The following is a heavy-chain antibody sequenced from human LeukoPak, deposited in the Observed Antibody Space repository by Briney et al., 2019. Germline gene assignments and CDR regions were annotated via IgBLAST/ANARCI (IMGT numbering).Heavy chain of an antibody. CDR3: AKDLLTRRGKPGVTVQVY. CDR1: GFTFSSYG. V-gene: IGHV3-30*18. D-gene: IGHD3-10*01. CDR2: ISYDGSNK. J-gene: IGHJ4*02. Sequence: GGSLRLSCAASGFTFSSYGMHWVRQAPGKGLEWVAVISYDGSNKYYADSVKGRFTISRDNSKNTLYLQMNSLRAEDTAVYYCAKDLLTRRGKPGVTVQVYWGQGTLVTVSS.